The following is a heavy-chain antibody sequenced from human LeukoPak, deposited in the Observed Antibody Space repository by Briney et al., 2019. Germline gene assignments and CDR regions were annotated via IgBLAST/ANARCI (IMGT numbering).Heavy chain of an antibody. D-gene: IGHD3-22*01. CDR3: ALRGKVIVRSNWFDP. V-gene: IGHV4-38-2*01. CDR1: GYSISSGYY. J-gene: IGHJ5*02. CDR2: IYHSGST. Sequence: SETLSLTCAVSGYSISSGYYWGWIRQPPGKGLEWIGSIYHSGSTYYNPSLKSRVTISVDTSKNQFSLKLSSVTAADTAVYYCALRGKVIVRSNWFDPWGQGTLVTVSS.